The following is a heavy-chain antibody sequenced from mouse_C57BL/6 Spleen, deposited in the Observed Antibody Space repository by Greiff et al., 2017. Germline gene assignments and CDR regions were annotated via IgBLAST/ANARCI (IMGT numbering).Heavy chain of an antibody. CDR2: INPSDSDT. CDR1: GYTFTSYW. CDR3: AIGDYWYFGV. J-gene: IGHJ1*03. V-gene: IGHV1-74*01. Sequence: VQLQQSGAELVKPGASVKVSCKASGYTFTSYWMHWVKQRPGQGLEWIGRINPSDSDTNYNQKFKGKATLTGDKSSSTAYMQLSSLTSEDSAVYYCAIGDYWYFGVWGTGTTVTVAT.